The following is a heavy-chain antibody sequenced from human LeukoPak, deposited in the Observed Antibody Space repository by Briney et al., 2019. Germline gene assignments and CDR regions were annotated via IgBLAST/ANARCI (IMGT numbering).Heavy chain of an antibody. CDR3: ARYCGGDCYSGSYFDY. CDR2: ISSSSSYI. J-gene: IGHJ4*02. V-gene: IGHV3-21*04. CDR1: GFTFSSYS. Sequence: GGSLRLSCAASGFTFSSYSMNWVRQAPGKGLEWVSSISSSSSYIYYADSVKGRFSISRDNSKNTLYLQMNSLRAEDSAVYYCARYCGGDCYSGSYFDYWGQGTLVTVSS. D-gene: IGHD2-21*02.